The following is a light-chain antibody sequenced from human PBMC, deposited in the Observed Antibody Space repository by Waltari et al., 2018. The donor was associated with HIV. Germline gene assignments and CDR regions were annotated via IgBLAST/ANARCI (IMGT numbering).Light chain of an antibody. CDR1: TSDIRDFNF. J-gene: IGLJ3*02. V-gene: IGLV2-14*01. CDR3: SSYSARGFVV. CDR2: EVY. Sequence: HSALTQPASVSGSPGQSITISCTGPTSDIRDFNFVSWYQQSPGRAPTLIIFEVYSRPSGISDRFSGSKSGVTASLTISALRAEDEADYFCSSYSARGFVVFGGGTKVTVL.